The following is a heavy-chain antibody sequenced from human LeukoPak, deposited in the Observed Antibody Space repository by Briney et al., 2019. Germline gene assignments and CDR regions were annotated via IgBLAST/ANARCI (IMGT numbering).Heavy chain of an antibody. CDR3: ARDRLGGNFDY. CDR2: IIPILGIA. D-gene: IGHD4-11*01. CDR1: GYTFTSYD. J-gene: IGHJ4*02. V-gene: IGHV1-69*04. Sequence: GASVKVSCKASGYTFTSYDINWVRQATGQGLEWMGRIIPILGIANYAQKFQGRVTITADKSTSTAYMELSSLRSEDTAVYYCARDRLGGNFDYWGQGTLVTVSS.